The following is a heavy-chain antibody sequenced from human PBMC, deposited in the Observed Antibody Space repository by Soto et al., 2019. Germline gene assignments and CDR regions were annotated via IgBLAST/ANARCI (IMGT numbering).Heavy chain of an antibody. CDR1: GGSISSYY. V-gene: IGHV4-4*07. J-gene: IGHJ3*02. CDR3: ARHLNDFWSGYYHDAFDI. Sequence: TSETLSLTCTVSGGSISSYYWSWIRQPAGKGLEWIGRIYTSGSTNYNPSLKSRVTMSVDTSKNQFSLKLSSVTAADTAVYYCARHLNDFWSGYYHDAFDIWGQGTMVTVSS. D-gene: IGHD3-3*01. CDR2: IYTSGST.